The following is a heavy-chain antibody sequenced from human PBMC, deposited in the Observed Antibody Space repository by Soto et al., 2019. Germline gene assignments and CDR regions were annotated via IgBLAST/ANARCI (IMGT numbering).Heavy chain of an antibody. V-gene: IGHV3-30*18. CDR2: ISYDGSNK. D-gene: IGHD6-13*01. J-gene: IGHJ6*01. Sequence: VQLVESGGGVVQPGRSLRLSCAASGFTFSSYGMHWVRQAPGKGLEWVAVISYDGSNKYYADSVKGRFTISRDNSKNTLYLQMNSLRAEDTAVYYCAKARDSSSWYVLYYYYYGMDVW. CDR1: GFTFSSYG. CDR3: AKARDSSSWYVLYYYYYGMDV.